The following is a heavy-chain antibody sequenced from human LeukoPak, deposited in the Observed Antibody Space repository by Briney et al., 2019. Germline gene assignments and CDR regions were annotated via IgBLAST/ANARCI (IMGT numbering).Heavy chain of an antibody. CDR1: GFTFRSHG. J-gene: IGHJ4*02. CDR3: AREPLTPGKYDY. Sequence: GGSLRLSCAASGFTFRSHGMHWVRQAPGKGLEWVAVIWNDGSDTYHADSVKGRFTISRDDSRNTVYLQMNSLSAEDTAIYYCAREPLTPGKYDYWGQGTLVTVSS. V-gene: IGHV3-33*01. D-gene: IGHD4-23*01. CDR2: IWNDGSDT.